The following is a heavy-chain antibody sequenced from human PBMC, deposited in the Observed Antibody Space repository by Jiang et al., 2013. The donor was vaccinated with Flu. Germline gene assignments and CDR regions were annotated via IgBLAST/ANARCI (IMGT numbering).Heavy chain of an antibody. CDR2: ISAYNGNT. J-gene: IGHJ4*02. V-gene: IGHV1-18*01. D-gene: IGHD6-6*01. CDR3: AREGGLVGGFDY. Sequence: VRQAPGQGLEWMGWISAYNGNTNYAQKLQGRVTMTTDTSTSTAYMELRSLRSDDTAVYYCAREGGLVGGFDYWGQGTLVTVSS.